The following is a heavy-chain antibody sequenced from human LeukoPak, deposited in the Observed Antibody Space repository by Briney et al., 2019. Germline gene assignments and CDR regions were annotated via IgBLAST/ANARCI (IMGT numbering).Heavy chain of an antibody. D-gene: IGHD3-9*01. CDR3: ARDLDWILFDY. Sequence: GGSLRLSCAASGFTFSTYWMHWVRQAPGKGLVWVARIRPEGTTTAYADSVKGRFTISRDNAKNTLFLQMNSLSAEDTAVYYCARDLDWILFDYRGQGTLVTVSS. V-gene: IGHV3-74*03. CDR1: GFTFSTYW. CDR2: IRPEGTTT. J-gene: IGHJ4*02.